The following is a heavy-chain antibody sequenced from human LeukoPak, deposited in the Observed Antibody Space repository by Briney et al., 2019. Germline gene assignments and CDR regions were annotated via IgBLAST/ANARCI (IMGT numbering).Heavy chain of an antibody. D-gene: IGHD6-19*01. V-gene: IGHV4-59*01. CDR2: IYYSGST. Sequence: SETLPLTCTVSGGSISSYYWSWIRQPPGKGLEWIGYIYYSGSTNYNPSLKSRVTISVDTSKNQFSLKLSSVTAADTAVYYCARAATYSSGSKYYYYYYYMDVWGKGTTVTISS. J-gene: IGHJ6*03. CDR1: GGSISSYY. CDR3: ARAATYSSGSKYYYYYYYMDV.